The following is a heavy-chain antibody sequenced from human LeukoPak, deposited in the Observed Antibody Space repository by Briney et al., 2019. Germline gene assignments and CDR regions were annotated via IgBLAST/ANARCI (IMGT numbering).Heavy chain of an antibody. CDR1: GGSISRYY. Sequence: PSETLSLTCTVSGGSISRYYWSWIRQPPGKGLEWIGYIYYSGSTSYNPSLESRVTISNDTSKNQFSLRLRSVTAADTAVYYCAGGMFTSPVFWGQGILVTVSS. J-gene: IGHJ4*02. CDR2: IYYSGST. D-gene: IGHD3-10*02. CDR3: AGGMFTSPVF. V-gene: IGHV4-59*01.